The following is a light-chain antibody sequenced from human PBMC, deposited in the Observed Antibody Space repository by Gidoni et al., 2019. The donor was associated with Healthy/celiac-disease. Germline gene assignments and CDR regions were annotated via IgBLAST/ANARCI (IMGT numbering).Light chain of an antibody. V-gene: IGLV1-51*02. CDR3: GTWDTSLSAVV. Sequence: QSVLTQPPSVSAAPGQKVTIPCSGSSSNIGNNYVSWYQQLPGTAPKLLIYENNKRPSGIPDRFSGSKSGTSATLGITGLQTGEEADYYCGTWDTSLSAVVFGGGTKLTVL. CDR1: SSNIGNNY. CDR2: ENN. J-gene: IGLJ2*01.